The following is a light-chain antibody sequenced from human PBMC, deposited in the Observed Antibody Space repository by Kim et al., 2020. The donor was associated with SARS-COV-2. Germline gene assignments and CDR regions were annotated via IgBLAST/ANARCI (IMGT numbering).Light chain of an antibody. CDR1: QGINSN. CDR3: QQHHSFPLT. CDR2: SAF. J-gene: IGKJ4*01. V-gene: IGKV1-9*01. Sequence: ASVGDTGTITCRASQGINSNLAWYQQRPGKAPNLLIYSAFTRHSGVPSRFSGSGSGTDFTLTITSLQPEDFATYHCQQHHSFPLTFGGGTKVDIK.